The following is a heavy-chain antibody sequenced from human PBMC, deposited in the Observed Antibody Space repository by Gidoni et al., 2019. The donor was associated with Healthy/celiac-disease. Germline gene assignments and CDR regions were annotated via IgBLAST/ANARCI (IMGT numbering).Heavy chain of an antibody. CDR2: IYHSGST. D-gene: IGHD1-26*01. V-gene: IGHV4-4*02. Sequence: QVQLQESGPGLVKPSGTLSLTCAVSGGSISSSNWWSWVRQPPGKGLEWIGEIYHSGSTNYNPSLKSRVTISVDKSKNQFSLKLSSVTAADTAVYYCASTALRHNTPYSGSYLRSGAFDIWGQGTMVTVSS. J-gene: IGHJ3*02. CDR1: GGSISSSNW. CDR3: ASTALRHNTPYSGSYLRSGAFDI.